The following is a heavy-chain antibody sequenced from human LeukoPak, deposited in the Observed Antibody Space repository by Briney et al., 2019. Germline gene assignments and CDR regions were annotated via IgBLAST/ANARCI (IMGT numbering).Heavy chain of an antibody. V-gene: IGHV3-30-3*01. Sequence: GRSLRLSCAASGFTFSSYAMHWVRQAPGKGLEWVAVISYDGSNKYYADSVKGRFTISRDNSKNTLYLQMNSLRAEDTTVYYCARVAFWGYSYGYPNDYWGQGTLVTVSS. J-gene: IGHJ4*02. CDR1: GFTFSSYA. CDR3: ARVAFWGYSYGYPNDY. CDR2: ISYDGSNK. D-gene: IGHD5-18*01.